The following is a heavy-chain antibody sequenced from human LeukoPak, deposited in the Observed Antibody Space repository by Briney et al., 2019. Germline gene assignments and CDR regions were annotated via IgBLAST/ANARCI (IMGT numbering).Heavy chain of an antibody. V-gene: IGHV1-2*02. CDR1: GYTFTGYY. CDR3: ARDPPYNWNDGADNFDY. J-gene: IGHJ4*02. CDR2: INANSGGT. D-gene: IGHD1-1*01. Sequence: ASLKVSCKASGYTFTGYYMHWVRQAPGQGLEWMGWINANSGGTNYAQKFQGRVTLTRDTSISTAYMELSRLRSDDTAVYYCARDPPYNWNDGADNFDYWGQGTLVTVSS.